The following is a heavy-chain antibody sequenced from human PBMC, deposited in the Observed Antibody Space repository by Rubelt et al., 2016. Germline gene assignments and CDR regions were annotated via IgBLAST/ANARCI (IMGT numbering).Heavy chain of an antibody. D-gene: IGHD3-3*01. CDR2: ISYDGSNK. J-gene: IGHJ4*02. CDR3: ARTDFWSGYYPN. V-gene: IGHV3-30*07. Sequence: VAVISYDGSNKYYADSVKGRFTISRDNSKNTLYLQMNSLRAEDTAVYYCARTDFWSGYYPNWGQGTLVTVSS.